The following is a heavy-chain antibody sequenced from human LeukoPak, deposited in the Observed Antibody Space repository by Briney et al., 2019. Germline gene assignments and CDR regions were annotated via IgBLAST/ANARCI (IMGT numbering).Heavy chain of an antibody. CDR1: GGSISSYY. J-gene: IGHJ4*02. D-gene: IGHD5-18*01. CDR3: ARGGYSEGYESLDY. V-gene: IGHV4-59*01. CDR2: IYYSGST. Sequence: SETLSLTCTVSGGSISSYYWSWIRQPPGKGLEWIGYIYYSGSTNYNPSLKSRVTISVDTSKNQFSLKLSSVTAADTAVYYCARGGYSEGYESLDYWGQGTLVTVSS.